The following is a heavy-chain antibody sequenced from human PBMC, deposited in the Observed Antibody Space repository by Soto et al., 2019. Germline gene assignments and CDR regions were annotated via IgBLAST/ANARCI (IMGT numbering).Heavy chain of an antibody. CDR2: IIPILGIA. D-gene: IGHD6-13*01. J-gene: IGHJ3*02. CDR3: ARTSKTGQLVPYDAFDI. V-gene: IGHV1-69*02. Sequence: SVKVSCKASGGTFSSYTISWVRQAPGQGLEWMGRIIPILGIANYAQKFQGRVTITADKSTSTAYMELSSLRSEDTAVYYCARTSKTGQLVPYDAFDIWGQGTMVTVSS. CDR1: GGTFSSYT.